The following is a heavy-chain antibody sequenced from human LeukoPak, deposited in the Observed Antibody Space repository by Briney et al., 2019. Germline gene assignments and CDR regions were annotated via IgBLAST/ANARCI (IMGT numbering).Heavy chain of an antibody. CDR3: ARVPPYYDSSGYYHGPFDY. Sequence: SETLSLTCTVSGGSISSYYWSWIRQPPGKGLEWIGYIYYSGSTNYNPPLKSRVTISIDTSKKQFSLKLSSVTAADTAVYYCARVPPYYDSSGYYHGPFDYWGQGTLVTVSS. V-gene: IGHV4-59*01. D-gene: IGHD3-22*01. J-gene: IGHJ4*02. CDR2: IYYSGST. CDR1: GGSISSYY.